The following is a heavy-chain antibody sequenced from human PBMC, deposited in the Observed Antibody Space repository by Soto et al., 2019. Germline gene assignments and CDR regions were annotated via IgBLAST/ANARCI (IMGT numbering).Heavy chain of an antibody. CDR1: GFTFSSYG. CDR2: ISYDGSNK. CDR3: TTDYLTMMDAFDI. D-gene: IGHD3-22*01. V-gene: IGHV3-30*03. Sequence: QVQLVESGGGVVQPGRSLRLSCAASGFTFSSYGMHWVRQAPGKGLEWVAVISYDGSNKYYADSVKGRFTISRDNSKNTLYLQMNSLRAEDTAVYYCTTDYLTMMDAFDIWGQGTMVTVSS. J-gene: IGHJ3*02.